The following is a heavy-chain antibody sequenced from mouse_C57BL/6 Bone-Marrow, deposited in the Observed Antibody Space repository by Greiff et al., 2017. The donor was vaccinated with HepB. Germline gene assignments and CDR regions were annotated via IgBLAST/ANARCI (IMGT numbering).Heavy chain of an antibody. CDR3: ARNYGSPFDY. CDR1: GYTFTSYW. Sequence: QVQLQQPGPELVKPGASVKMSCKASGYTFTSYWITWVKQRPGQGLEWIGDIYPGSGSTNYNEKFKSKATLTVETSSSTAYMQLSSLTSEDSAVYYCARNYGSPFDYWGQGTTLTVSS. J-gene: IGHJ2*01. D-gene: IGHD1-1*01. CDR2: IYPGSGST. V-gene: IGHV1-55*01.